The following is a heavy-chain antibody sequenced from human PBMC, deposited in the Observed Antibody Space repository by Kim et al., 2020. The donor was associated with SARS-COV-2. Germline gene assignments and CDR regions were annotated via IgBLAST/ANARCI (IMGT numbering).Heavy chain of an antibody. CDR2: ISAYNGNT. J-gene: IGHJ2*01. CDR1: GYTFTSYG. CDR3: ARDRDINYYDSSGYYYDTWYFDL. D-gene: IGHD3-22*01. Sequence: ASVKVSCKASGYTFTSYGISWVRQAPGQGLEWMGWISAYNGNTNYAQKLQGRVTMTTDTSTSTAYMELKSLRSDDTAVYYCARDRDINYYDSSGYYYDTWYFDLWGRGTLVTVSS. V-gene: IGHV1-18*01.